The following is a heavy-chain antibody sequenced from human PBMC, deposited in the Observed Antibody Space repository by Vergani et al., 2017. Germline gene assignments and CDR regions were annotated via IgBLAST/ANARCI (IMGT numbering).Heavy chain of an antibody. J-gene: IGHJ6*02. CDR3: AREGLEDSVLMVYAVGPEDYYYYGMDV. CDR2: IIPIFGTA. V-gene: IGHV1-69*18. D-gene: IGHD2-8*01. Sequence: QVQLVQSGAEVKKPGSSVKVSCKASGGTFSSYAISWVRQAPGQGLEWMGRIIPIFGTANYAQKFQGRVTITADESTSTAYMELSSLRSEDTAVYYCAREGLEDSVLMVYAVGPEDYYYYGMDVWGQGTTVTVSS. CDR1: GGTFSSYA.